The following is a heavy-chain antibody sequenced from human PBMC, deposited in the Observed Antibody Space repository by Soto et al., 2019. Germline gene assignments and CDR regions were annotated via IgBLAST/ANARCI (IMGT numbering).Heavy chain of an antibody. Sequence: GASVKVSCKASGYTFTSYGISWVRQAPGQGLEWMGWISAYNGNTNYAQKFQGRVTMTRNTSISTAYMELSSLRSEDTAVYYCARGRVDWFDPWGQGTLVTVSS. CDR1: GYTFTSYG. V-gene: IGHV1-18*01. J-gene: IGHJ5*02. CDR2: ISAYNGNT. CDR3: ARGRVDWFDP. D-gene: IGHD2-15*01.